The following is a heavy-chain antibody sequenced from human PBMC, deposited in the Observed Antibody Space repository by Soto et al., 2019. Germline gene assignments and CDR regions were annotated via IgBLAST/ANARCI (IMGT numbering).Heavy chain of an antibody. V-gene: IGHV4-34*01. CDR3: ARTNSGYCGETHWHFAL. CDR1: GGSFSGYY. D-gene: IGHD5-12*01. CDR2: INHSGST. J-gene: IGHJ2*01. Sequence: SETLSLTCAVYGGSFSGYYWSWIRQPPGKGLEWIGEINHSGSTNYNPSLKSRVTISVDTSKNQFSLKLSSVTAADTAVYYCARTNSGYCGETHWHFALRGRGTLVIGSS.